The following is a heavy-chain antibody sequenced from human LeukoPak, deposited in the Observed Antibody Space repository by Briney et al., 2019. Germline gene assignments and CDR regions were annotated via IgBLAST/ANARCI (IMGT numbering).Heavy chain of an antibody. D-gene: IGHD2-21*02. Sequence: GASVNVSCRASGYSFIGHYLYWVRQAPGLGLEWMGWINPRTGGPELAQKFQGRVIMTSDMSISTVYMELRRLRPDDAAMYFCARSSDDCGGDCYPDRWGLGTLVTVSS. CDR2: INPRTGGP. CDR3: ARSSDDCGGDCYPDR. J-gene: IGHJ5*02. CDR1: GYSFIGHY. V-gene: IGHV1-2*02.